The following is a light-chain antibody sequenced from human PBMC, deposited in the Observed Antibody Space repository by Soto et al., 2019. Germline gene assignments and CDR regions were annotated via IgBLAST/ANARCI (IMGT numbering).Light chain of an antibody. CDR2: GAS. Sequence: ENVLTQFPDTLSLSPGDRATLSCRASQSLSSDSLAWYQQKPSQAPSPLIYGASSRANGIPDRFSGSGAGTDFTLTISRLEPEDFAVYYCHQYGSSPLTFGGGTKVDIK. CDR1: QSLSSDS. CDR3: HQYGSSPLT. V-gene: IGKV3-20*01. J-gene: IGKJ4*01.